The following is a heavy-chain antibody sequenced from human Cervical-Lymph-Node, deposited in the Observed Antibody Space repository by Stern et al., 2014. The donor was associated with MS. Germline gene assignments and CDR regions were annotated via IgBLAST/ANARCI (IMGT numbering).Heavy chain of an antibody. Sequence: MQLVQSGAEVKKPGESLKISCKVFGYNFNTYWIAWVRQMPGKGLEWMGIIYPGDSETRSNPSFQGQVTIRVDKSISTAYLQWSTLKASDTAIYYCARHVYGMDVWGQGTTVTVSS. V-gene: IGHV5-51*01. CDR2: IYPGDSET. CDR3: ARHVYGMDV. J-gene: IGHJ6*02. CDR1: GYNFNTYW.